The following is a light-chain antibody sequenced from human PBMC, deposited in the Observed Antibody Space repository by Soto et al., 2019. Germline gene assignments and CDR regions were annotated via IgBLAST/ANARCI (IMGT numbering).Light chain of an antibody. J-gene: IGLJ2*01. CDR2: DVR. CDR1: SSDIGGYNY. CDR3: SSYTSSSTVI. Sequence: ALTQPASVSGSPGQSITISCTGTSSDIGGYNYISWYQQLPGKAPKFIIYDVRNRPSGVSNRFSGSRSGNTASLTISGLQAEDEADYYCSSYTSSSTVIFGGGTKLTVL. V-gene: IGLV2-14*01.